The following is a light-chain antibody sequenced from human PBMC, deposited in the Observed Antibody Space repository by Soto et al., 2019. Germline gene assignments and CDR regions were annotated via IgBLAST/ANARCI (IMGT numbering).Light chain of an antibody. J-gene: IGLJ2*01. CDR2: DVR. CDR1: SSDIGGYNY. CDR3: SSYTSSSTVI. Sequence: ALTQPASVSGSPGQSITISCTGTSSDIGGYNYISWYQQLPGKAPKFIIYDVRNRPSGVSNRFSGSRSGNTASLTISGLQAEDEADYYCSSYTSSSTVIFGGGTKLTVL. V-gene: IGLV2-14*01.